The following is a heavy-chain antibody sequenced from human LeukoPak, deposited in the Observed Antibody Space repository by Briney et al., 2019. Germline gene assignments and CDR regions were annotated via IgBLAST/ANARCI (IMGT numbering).Heavy chain of an antibody. Sequence: GGSLRLSCVASGFSFSSHEMNWVRQAPGKVLEWVSYTSVSGSTIFYADSVKGRFTISRDNSKNMLYLQMNSLRVDDTAVYYCAPTYSSSWYGYWGQGTLVTVSS. CDR2: TSVSGSTI. CDR3: APTYSSSWYGY. CDR1: GFSFSSHE. V-gene: IGHV3-48*03. D-gene: IGHD6-13*01. J-gene: IGHJ4*02.